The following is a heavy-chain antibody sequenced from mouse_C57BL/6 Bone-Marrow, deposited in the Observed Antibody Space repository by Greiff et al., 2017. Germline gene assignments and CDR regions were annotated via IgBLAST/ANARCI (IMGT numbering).Heavy chain of an antibody. CDR2: INPNNGGT. J-gene: IGHJ1*03. CDR3: ARIYYYGSSWGYFDV. V-gene: IGHV1-22*01. CDR1: GYTFTDYN. Sequence: VQLQQSGPELVKPGASVKMSCKASGYTFTDYNMHWVKQSHGKSLEWIGYINPNNGGTSYNQKFKGKATLTVNKSSSTAYMELRSLTSEDSAVYYCARIYYYGSSWGYFDVWGTGTTVTVSS. D-gene: IGHD1-1*01.